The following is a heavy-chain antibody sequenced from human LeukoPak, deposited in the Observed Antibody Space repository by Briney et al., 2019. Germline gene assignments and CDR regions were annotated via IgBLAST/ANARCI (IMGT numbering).Heavy chain of an antibody. CDR2: INSDGSST. CDR3: ARGKDYYDSSGYYQFPDY. Sequence: PGGSLRLSCAASGFTFSSYWMHWVRQAPGKGLVWVSRINSDGSSTSYADSVKGRFTISRDNAKNTLYLQMNSLRAEDTAVYYCARGKDYYDSSGYYQFPDYWGQGTLVTVSS. J-gene: IGHJ4*02. D-gene: IGHD3-22*01. CDR1: GFTFSSYW. V-gene: IGHV3-74*01.